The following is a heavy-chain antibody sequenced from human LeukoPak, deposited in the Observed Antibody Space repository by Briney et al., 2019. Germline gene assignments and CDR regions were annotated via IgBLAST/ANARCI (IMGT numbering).Heavy chain of an antibody. V-gene: IGHV4-4*07. J-gene: IGHJ6*03. Sequence: SETLSLTCTVSGGSISSYYWSWIRQPAGKGLEWIGRFYTSGSTNYNPSLKSRVTMSVDTSKSQFSLKLSSVTAADTAVYYCAREGYYYYYYTDVWGKGTTVTVSS. CDR3: AREGYYYYYYTDV. CDR2: FYTSGST. CDR1: GGSISSYY.